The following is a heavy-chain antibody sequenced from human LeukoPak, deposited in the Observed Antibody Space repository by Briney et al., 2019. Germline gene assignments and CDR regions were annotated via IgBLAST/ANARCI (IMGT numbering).Heavy chain of an antibody. V-gene: IGHV3-30*02. Sequence: GGSLRLSCAASGFTFSSYGMHWVRQAPGKGLEWVAFIRYDGSNKYYANSVKGRFTISRDNSKNTLYLQMNSLRAEDTAVYYCAKDREQWREYYFDYWGQGTLVTVSS. CDR3: AKDREQWREYYFDY. D-gene: IGHD6-19*01. CDR1: GFTFSSYG. CDR2: IRYDGSNK. J-gene: IGHJ4*02.